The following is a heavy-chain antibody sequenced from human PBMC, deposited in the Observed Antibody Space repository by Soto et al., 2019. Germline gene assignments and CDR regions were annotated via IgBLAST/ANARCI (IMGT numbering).Heavy chain of an antibody. V-gene: IGHV1-69*16. Sequence: QVQLVQSGAEVRKPGSSVKVSCRASGGTFSDFTVTWVRQAPGQGLEWMGCIIPILEATKYAQTFQDRVTFTSDESTRTVFMELSSPGSEDRAVYFCATSYCGNECQPNRAFYYFGWDVWGQGTTVTVSS. CDR2: IIPILEAT. J-gene: IGHJ6*02. CDR3: ATSYCGNECQPNRAFYYFGWDV. CDR1: GGTFSDFT. D-gene: IGHD2-21*01.